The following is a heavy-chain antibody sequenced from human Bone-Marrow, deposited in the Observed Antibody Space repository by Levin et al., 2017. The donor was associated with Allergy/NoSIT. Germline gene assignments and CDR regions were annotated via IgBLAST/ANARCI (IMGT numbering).Heavy chain of an antibody. CDR1: GFTFSNAW. Sequence: GGSLRLSCAASGFTFSNAWMSWVRQAPGKGLEWVGRIKTKSDGGTTDYGAPVKGRFTISRDDSKNTLYLQMNSLKTEDTAAYYCTTAAGATLYFHNWGQGTLVTVTS. D-gene: IGHD1-26*01. CDR3: TTAAGATLYFHN. V-gene: IGHV3-15*01. CDR2: IKTKSDGGTT. J-gene: IGHJ1*01.